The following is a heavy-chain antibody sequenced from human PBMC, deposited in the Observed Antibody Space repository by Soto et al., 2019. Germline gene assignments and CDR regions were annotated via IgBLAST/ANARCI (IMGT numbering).Heavy chain of an antibody. CDR3: AREGYYYGSGSPRWFDP. D-gene: IGHD3-10*01. Sequence: VKVSCKASGGTFSSYAISWVRQAPGQGLEWMGGIIPIFGTANYAQKFQGRVTITADESTSTAYMELSSLRSEDTAVYYCAREGYYYGSGSPRWFDPWGQGTLVTVSS. V-gene: IGHV1-69*01. CDR1: GGTFSSYA. CDR2: IIPIFGTA. J-gene: IGHJ5*02.